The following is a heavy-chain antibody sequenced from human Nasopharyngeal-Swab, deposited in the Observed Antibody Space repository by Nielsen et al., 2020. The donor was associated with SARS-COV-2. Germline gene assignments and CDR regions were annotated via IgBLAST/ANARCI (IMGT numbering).Heavy chain of an antibody. Sequence: SETLSLTCTVSGYSISSGYYWGWIRQPPGKGLEWIGSIYHSGSTNYNPSLKSRVTISVDTSKNQFSLRLSSVTAADTAVYYCARENYYDSSDYYGGYFDYWGQGTLVTVSS. CDR1: GYSISSGYY. CDR2: IYHSGST. J-gene: IGHJ4*02. V-gene: IGHV4-38-2*02. D-gene: IGHD3-22*01. CDR3: ARENYYDSSDYYGGYFDY.